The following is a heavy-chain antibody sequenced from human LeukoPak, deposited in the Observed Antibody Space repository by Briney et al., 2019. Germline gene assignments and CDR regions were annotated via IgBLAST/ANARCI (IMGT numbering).Heavy chain of an antibody. D-gene: IGHD4-17*01. V-gene: IGHV4-39*01. CDR3: ARHLNNYGDYHFGFDY. Sequence: SETLSLTCTVSGGSISSSSYYWGWIRQPPGKGLEWIGSIYYSGSTYYNPSLKSRVTISVDTSKNQFPLKLSSVTAADTAVYYCARHLNNYGDYHFGFDYWGQGTLVTVSS. CDR2: IYYSGST. CDR1: GGSISSSSYY. J-gene: IGHJ4*02.